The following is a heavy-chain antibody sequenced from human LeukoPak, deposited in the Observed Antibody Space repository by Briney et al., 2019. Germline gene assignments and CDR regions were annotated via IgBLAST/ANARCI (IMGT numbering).Heavy chain of an antibody. Sequence: SETLSLTCTVSGGSISSGSYYWSWIRQPPGKGLEWIGEINHSGSTNYNPSLKSRVTISVDTSKNQFSLKLSSVTAADTAVYYCARGGYSYGTRYYYYYMDVWGKGTTVTVSS. V-gene: IGHV4-39*07. CDR2: INHSGST. CDR3: ARGGYSYGTRYYYYYMDV. J-gene: IGHJ6*03. CDR1: GGSISSGSYY. D-gene: IGHD5-18*01.